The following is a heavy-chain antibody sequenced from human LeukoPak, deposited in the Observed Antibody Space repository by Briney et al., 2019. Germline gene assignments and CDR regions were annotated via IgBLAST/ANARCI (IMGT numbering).Heavy chain of an antibody. CDR1: GFIFSNYW. CDR3: TITGGATVTAFDL. Sequence: GSVRLSGVASGFIFSNYWMSWVRQAPGKGLEWVANINHDGGDKNYVDSVKGRFTISRDNAKSSLYLQMNSLRVEDTAVYYCTITGGATVTAFDLWGQGILFTASS. CDR2: INHDGGDK. D-gene: IGHD4-17*01. V-gene: IGHV3-7*02. J-gene: IGHJ4*02.